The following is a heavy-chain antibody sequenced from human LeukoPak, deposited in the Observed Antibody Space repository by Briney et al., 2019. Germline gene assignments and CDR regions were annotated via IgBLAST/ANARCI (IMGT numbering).Heavy chain of an antibody. CDR1: GFTVSSDY. D-gene: IGHD1-26*01. CDR2: TYSSGST. CDR3: ARDVYTGRYYLDY. Sequence: GGSLRLSCAASGFTVSSDYMSWVRQAPGKGLEWVSVTYSSGSTYYADSVRGRFTISRDNSKNTLDLQMNSLRAEDTAVYYCARDVYTGRYYLDYWGQGTLVTVSS. V-gene: IGHV3-53*01. J-gene: IGHJ4*02.